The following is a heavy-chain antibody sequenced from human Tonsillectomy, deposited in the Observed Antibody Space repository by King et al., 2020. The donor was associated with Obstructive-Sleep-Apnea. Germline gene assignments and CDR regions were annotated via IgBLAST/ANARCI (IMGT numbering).Heavy chain of an antibody. Sequence: VQLQESGPGLVKPSETPSLTCTVSGGSISSYYWSWIRQPPGKGLEWIGYIYYSGSTNYNPSLKSRVTISVDTSKNQFSLKLSSVTAADTAVYYWARERSKGDAFDIWGQGTMVTVSS. CDR2: IYYSGST. CDR3: ARERSKGDAFDI. V-gene: IGHV4-59*01. J-gene: IGHJ3*02. CDR1: GGSISSYY.